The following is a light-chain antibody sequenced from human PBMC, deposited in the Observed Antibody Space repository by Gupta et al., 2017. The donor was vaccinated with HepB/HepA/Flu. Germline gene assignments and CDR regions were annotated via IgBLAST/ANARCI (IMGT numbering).Light chain of an antibody. CDR3: AVEDDSRNEAV. CDR2: KND. V-gene: IGLV1-44*01. Sequence: SVLPQPPSVSGTLGQRVILSCSGSSSNIEVNNVNWYQQFPGTAPKLLIYKNDHRPSGVPDRFSGSKSGTTASLAISGLQSEDEANYFCAVEDDSRNEAVFGGGTKLTVL. CDR1: SSNIEVNN. J-gene: IGLJ2*01.